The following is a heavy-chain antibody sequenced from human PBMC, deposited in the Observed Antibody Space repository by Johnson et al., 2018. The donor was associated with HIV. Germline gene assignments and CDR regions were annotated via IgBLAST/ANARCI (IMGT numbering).Heavy chain of an antibody. CDR2: ISYDGSNK. CDR3: GRGGGSGKDAFDI. Sequence: QVQLVESGGGVVQPGRSLRLSCAASGFVFSSYAMHWVRQAPGKGLEWVALISYDGSNKNYADSVKGRFTISRDNSKNTLYLQMNSLRAEDTAVYYCGRGGGSGKDAFDIWGQGTVVTVSS. CDR1: GFVFSSYA. V-gene: IGHV3-30-3*01. D-gene: IGHD3-10*01. J-gene: IGHJ3*02.